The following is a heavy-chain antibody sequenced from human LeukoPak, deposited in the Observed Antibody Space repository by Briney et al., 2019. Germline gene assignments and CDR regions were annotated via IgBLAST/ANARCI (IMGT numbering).Heavy chain of an antibody. D-gene: IGHD1-26*01. CDR2: LSKRSEYV. Sequence: PGGSLRLSCVGSGFTFSRHTMNWVRQAPGKGLEWVSSLSKRSEYVKYVDSVEGRFSMSREDARTSVYLQMHNLRAEDTAVYYCASEQSGNYYRPFDSWGQGTLVTVSS. CDR1: GFTFSRHT. CDR3: ASEQSGNYYRPFDS. J-gene: IGHJ4*02. V-gene: IGHV3-21*01.